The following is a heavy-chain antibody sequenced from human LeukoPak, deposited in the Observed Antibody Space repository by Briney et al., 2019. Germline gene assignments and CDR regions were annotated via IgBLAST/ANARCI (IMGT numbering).Heavy chain of an antibody. CDR3: ARGSNWGGGDY. D-gene: IGHD7-27*01. Sequence: GSLRLSCAASGFTFSSYSMNWVRQAPGEGLEWVSYISSSSSTIYYADSVKGRFTISRDNAKNSLYLQMNSLRAEDTAVYYCARGSNWGGGDYWGQGTLVTVSS. J-gene: IGHJ4*02. V-gene: IGHV3-48*01. CDR2: ISSSSSTI. CDR1: GFTFSSYS.